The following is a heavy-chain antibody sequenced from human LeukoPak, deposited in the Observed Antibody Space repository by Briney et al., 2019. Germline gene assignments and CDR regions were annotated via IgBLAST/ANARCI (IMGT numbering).Heavy chain of an antibody. J-gene: IGHJ4*02. CDR2: ISGSGGST. CDR1: GFTFSSYA. Sequence: GGSLRLSCAASGFTFSSYAMSWVRQAPGKGLEWVSAISGSGGSTYYADSVKGRFTISRDNSKNTLYLQMNSLRAEDTAVYYCAKDRGDEPWLASGVCDYWGQGTLVTVSS. CDR3: AKDRGDEPWLASGVCDY. V-gene: IGHV3-23*01. D-gene: IGHD6-19*01.